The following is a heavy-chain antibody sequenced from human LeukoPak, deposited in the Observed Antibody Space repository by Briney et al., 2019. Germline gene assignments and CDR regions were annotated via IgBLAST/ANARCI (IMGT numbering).Heavy chain of an antibody. CDR1: GGTFSSYA. Sequence: SVKVSCKASGGTFSSYAISWVRQAPGQGLEWMGGIIPIFGTANYAQKFQGRVTITADESTSTAYMELSSLRSEGTAVYYCGGTQQRYYYGMDVWGQGTTVTVSS. J-gene: IGHJ6*02. D-gene: IGHD1-7*01. CDR3: GGTQQRYYYGMDV. CDR2: IIPIFGTA. V-gene: IGHV1-69*13.